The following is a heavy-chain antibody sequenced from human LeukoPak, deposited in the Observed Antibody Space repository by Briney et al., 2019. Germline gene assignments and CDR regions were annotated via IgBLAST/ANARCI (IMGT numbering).Heavy chain of an antibody. CDR2: ISGSGGST. Sequence: GGTLRLSCAASGFTFSSYGMSWVRQAPGKGLEWVSAISGSGGSTYYADSVKGRFTISRDNSKNTLYLQMNSLRAEDTAVYSCAKDNLWFGELSGTYYFDYWGQGTLVTVSS. J-gene: IGHJ4*02. D-gene: IGHD3-10*01. CDR1: GFTFSSYG. CDR3: AKDNLWFGELSGTYYFDY. V-gene: IGHV3-23*01.